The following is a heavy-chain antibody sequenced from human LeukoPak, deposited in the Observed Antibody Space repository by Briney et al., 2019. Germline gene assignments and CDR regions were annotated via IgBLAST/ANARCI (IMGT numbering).Heavy chain of an antibody. Sequence: SETLSLTCTVSGGSISSYYWTWIRQPAGKGLEWIGRIYPSGSTNYNPSLKSRVTMSVDTSKNQFSLKLSSVTAADTAVYYCAGAPDYSNYLNWFDPWGQGTLVTVSS. CDR3: AGAPDYSNYLNWFDP. J-gene: IGHJ5*02. V-gene: IGHV4-4*07. CDR2: IYPSGST. D-gene: IGHD4-11*01. CDR1: GGSISSYY.